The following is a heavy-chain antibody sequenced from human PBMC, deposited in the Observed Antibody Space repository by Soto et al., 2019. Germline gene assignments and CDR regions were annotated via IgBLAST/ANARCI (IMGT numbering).Heavy chain of an antibody. CDR1: GFTFSSYA. J-gene: IGHJ4*02. Sequence: EVQLLESGGGLVQPGGSLILSCAASGFTFSSYAMSWVRQAPGKGLEWVSAITGSGGTTFYADSVKGRFTISRDNSKNTLYLQMNSLRAEDTAVYYCAKDLTGGQFNYWGQGTLVTVSS. CDR3: AKDLTGGQFNY. V-gene: IGHV3-23*01. D-gene: IGHD2-8*02. CDR2: ITGSGGTT.